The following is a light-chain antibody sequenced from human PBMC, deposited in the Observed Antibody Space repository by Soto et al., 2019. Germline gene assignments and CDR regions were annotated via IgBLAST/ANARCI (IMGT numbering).Light chain of an antibody. CDR1: QTIKTY. Sequence: DLQMPQSPSPLSASVGDSVTITCRASQTIKTYLNWQRHKPGEAPKLLTYAASRLQTGVPSRFRSSRSGTVFTLSSSSLQPEDFATYYYQQTYSTPGTFGQGTKVEV. CDR3: QQTYSTPGT. CDR2: AAS. J-gene: IGKJ1*01. V-gene: IGKV1-39*01.